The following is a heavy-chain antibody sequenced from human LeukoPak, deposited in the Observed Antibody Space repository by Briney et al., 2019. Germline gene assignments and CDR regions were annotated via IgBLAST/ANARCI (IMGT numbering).Heavy chain of an antibody. CDR3: AKGGSSGWSYYLDY. CDR2: ISGSGGST. CDR1: GFTFSTYA. D-gene: IGHD6-19*01. J-gene: IGHJ4*02. Sequence: PGGSLRLSCAASGFTFSTYAMSWVRQAPGKGLEWVSTISGSGGSTHYADSVKGRFTISRDNSKNALYLQMSSLRAEDTAVYYCAKGGSSGWSYYLDYWGQGTLVTVSS. V-gene: IGHV3-23*01.